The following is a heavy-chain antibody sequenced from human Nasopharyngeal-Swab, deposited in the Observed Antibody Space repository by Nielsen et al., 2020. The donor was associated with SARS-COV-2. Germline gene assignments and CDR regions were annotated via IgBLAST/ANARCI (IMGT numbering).Heavy chain of an antibody. CDR3: ARVYSRSFEY. V-gene: IGHV1-2*02. Sequence: ASVKVSCKTSGYTFTGFDINWVRQATGQGLEWLGWMNPNSGDTNYAQKFQGRVTMTRDTSISTAYMELSRLRSDDTAVYYCARVYSRSFEYWGQGTQVTVSS. CDR1: GYTFTGFD. D-gene: IGHD6-6*01. J-gene: IGHJ4*02. CDR2: MNPNSGDT.